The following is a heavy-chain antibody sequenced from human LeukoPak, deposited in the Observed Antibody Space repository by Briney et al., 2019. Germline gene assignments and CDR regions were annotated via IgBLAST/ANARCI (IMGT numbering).Heavy chain of an antibody. CDR3: AKGLRWLY. J-gene: IGHJ4*02. Sequence: SETLSLTCAVYGGSFSGYYWSWIRQPPGKGLEWIGEINHSGSTNYNPSLKSRVTISVDTSKNQFSLKLSSATAADTAVYYCAKGLRWLYWGQGTLVTVSS. CDR1: GGSFSGYY. D-gene: IGHD4-23*01. CDR2: INHSGST. V-gene: IGHV4-34*01.